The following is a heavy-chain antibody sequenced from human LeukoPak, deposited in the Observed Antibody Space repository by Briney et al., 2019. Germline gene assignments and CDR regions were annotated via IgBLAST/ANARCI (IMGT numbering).Heavy chain of an antibody. CDR1: GFTFSTYA. Sequence: GGSLRLSCAAYGFTFSTYAMHWVRQAPGKWLEWVAVISYEGSNTYYADSVKGRFTISRDNSKNTLYLQMNSLRAEDTAIYYSARDHSIIVVPPPRPRFDPWGQGTLVTVSS. J-gene: IGHJ5*02. V-gene: IGHV3-30*04. CDR3: ARDHSIIVVPPPRPRFDP. D-gene: IGHD2-21*01. CDR2: ISYEGSNT.